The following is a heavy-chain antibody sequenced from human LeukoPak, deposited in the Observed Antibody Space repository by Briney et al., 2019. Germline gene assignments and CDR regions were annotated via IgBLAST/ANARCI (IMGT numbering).Heavy chain of an antibody. J-gene: IGHJ4*02. V-gene: IGHV3-23*01. D-gene: IGHD3-9*01. CDR1: GFTFSSYA. Sequence: GGSLRLSCAAPGFTFSSYAMNWVRQAPGKGLEWVSVISGTGGSAYYADSVKGRFTISRDNSKNTLYLQMNSLRAEDTAIYYCAKDRYLYLDSLGYIDYWGQGTLVTVSS. CDR2: ISGTGGSA. CDR3: AKDRYLYLDSLGYIDY.